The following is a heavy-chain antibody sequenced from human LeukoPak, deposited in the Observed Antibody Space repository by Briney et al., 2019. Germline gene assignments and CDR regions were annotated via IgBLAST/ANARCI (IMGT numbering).Heavy chain of an antibody. CDR3: ARARNDYGDYVFDF. J-gene: IGHJ4*02. Sequence: PGGSLRLSCAASGFTFSIYSMYWVRQAPGKGLEWVSSISSSSSYIYYADSLKGRFTISRDNAKNSLYLQMNSLRAEDTAVYYCARARNDYGDYVFDFWGQGTLVTVSS. D-gene: IGHD4-17*01. CDR2: ISSSSSYI. V-gene: IGHV3-21*01. CDR1: GFTFSIYS.